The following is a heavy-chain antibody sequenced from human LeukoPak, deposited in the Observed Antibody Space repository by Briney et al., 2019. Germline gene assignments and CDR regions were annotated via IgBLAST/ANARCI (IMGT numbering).Heavy chain of an antibody. CDR1: GFTFNSYS. J-gene: IGHJ6*03. D-gene: IGHD6-25*01. V-gene: IGHV3-21*01. CDR2: ISSSSGYI. Sequence: PGGSLRLSCAASGFTFNSYSMNWVRQTPGKGLEWVSSISSSSGYINYADSVKGRFTVSRDNAKNSLYLQMNSLRADDTAVYYCARFAAGGSYYYYMDVWGKGTTVTVSS. CDR3: ARFAAGGSYYYYMDV.